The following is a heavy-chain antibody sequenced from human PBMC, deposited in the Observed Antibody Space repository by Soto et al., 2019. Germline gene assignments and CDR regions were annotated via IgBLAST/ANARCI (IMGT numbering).Heavy chain of an antibody. Sequence: QVQLVQSGAEAKKPGSSVKVSCKTSGGAFSSYAINWVRQAPGQGLEWMGGTVPLFRTTNYAQKFQGRVTITADTSTYTVYMELSELRSGDTAVYYCARGGYSSTWSNLLDRSGLDVWGQGTTVTVSS. V-gene: IGHV1-69*06. CDR3: ARGGYSSTWSNLLDRSGLDV. J-gene: IGHJ6*02. D-gene: IGHD6-13*01. CDR1: GGAFSSYA. CDR2: TVPLFRTT.